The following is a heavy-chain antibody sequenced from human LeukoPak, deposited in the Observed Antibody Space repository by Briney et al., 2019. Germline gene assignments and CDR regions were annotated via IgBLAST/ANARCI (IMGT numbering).Heavy chain of an antibody. CDR3: ARGGRDIVVVPAATPYYYYYYGMDV. V-gene: IGHV4-34*01. CDR2: INHSGST. Sequence: RTSETLSLTCAVYGGSFSGYYWSWIRQPPGKGLEWIGEINHSGSTNYNPSLKSRVTISVDTSKNQFSLKLSSVTAADTAVYYCARGGRDIVVVPAATPYYYYYYGMDVWGQGTTVTVSS. D-gene: IGHD2-2*01. CDR1: GGSFSGYY. J-gene: IGHJ6*02.